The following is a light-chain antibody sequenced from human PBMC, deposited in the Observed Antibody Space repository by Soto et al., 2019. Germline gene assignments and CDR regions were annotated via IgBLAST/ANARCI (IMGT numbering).Light chain of an antibody. CDR1: QNLRSS. CDR2: GAS. CDR3: QQYNIWPQT. J-gene: IGKJ1*01. V-gene: IGKV3-15*01. Sequence: MMTQSPATLSVSPGERATLSCRASQNLRSSLAWYQQKPGQAPRLLIYGASTRATGIPARFSGSGSGTEFTLTISSLQSEDFAVYFCQQYNIWPQTFGQGTKVAI.